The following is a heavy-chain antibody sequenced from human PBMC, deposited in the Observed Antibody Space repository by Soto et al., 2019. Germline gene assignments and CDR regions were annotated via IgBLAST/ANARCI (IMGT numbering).Heavy chain of an antibody. CDR3: AKDKTGPWGDYYYYGMDV. D-gene: IGHD3-10*01. V-gene: IGHV3-30*18. Sequence: QVQLVESGGGVVQPGRSLRLSCAASGFTFSSYGMHWVRQAPGKGLEWVAVISYDGSNKYYADSVKGRFTISRDNSKNTLYLQMNSLRAEDTAVYYCAKDKTGPWGDYYYYGMDVWGQGTTVTVSS. CDR2: ISYDGSNK. CDR1: GFTFSSYG. J-gene: IGHJ6*02.